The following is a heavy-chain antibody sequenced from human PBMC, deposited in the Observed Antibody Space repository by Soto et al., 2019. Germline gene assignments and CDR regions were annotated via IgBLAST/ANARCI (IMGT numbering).Heavy chain of an antibody. CDR1: GYSFTSYW. CDR3: ARSPGGYTSGWYKWYFDG. D-gene: IGHD6-19*01. Sequence: EVQLVQSGAEVKKPGESLKISCKGSGYSFTSYWIGWVRQMPGKGLEWMGIIYPADSDTRYSPSFQGQVTISGDKSISTAYLQWNSLQASDTAMYYCARSPGGYTSGWYKWYFDGWGQGTLVTVSS. CDR2: IYPADSDT. V-gene: IGHV5-51*01. J-gene: IGHJ4*02.